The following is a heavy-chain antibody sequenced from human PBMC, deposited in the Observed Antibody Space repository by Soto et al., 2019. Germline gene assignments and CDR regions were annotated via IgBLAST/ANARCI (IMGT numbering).Heavy chain of an antibody. Sequence: SVKVSCKASGGTFSSYAISWVRQAPGQGLEWMGGIIPIFGTANYAQKFQGRVTITADESTSTAYMELSSLRSEDTAVYYCARSYYYDSSGSSLFDYFDYWGQGTLVTVSS. CDR1: GGTFSSYA. CDR3: ARSYYYDSSGSSLFDYFDY. D-gene: IGHD3-22*01. J-gene: IGHJ4*02. V-gene: IGHV1-69*13. CDR2: IIPIFGTA.